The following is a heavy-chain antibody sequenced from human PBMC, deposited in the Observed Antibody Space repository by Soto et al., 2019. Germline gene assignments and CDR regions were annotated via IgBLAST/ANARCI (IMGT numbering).Heavy chain of an antibody. J-gene: IGHJ5*02. CDR1: GGAISTIA. Sequence: ASVKVSCKASGGAISTIAITWVRRAPGQGLEWMGAFIPSFGTAIYAQKFQGRVTISADESTSSAYMDLSSLRSDDTAVYYCTRAQFRYTGTYVAADWFDPWGQGTLVTVSS. CDR3: TRAQFRYTGTYVAADWFDP. CDR2: FIPSFGTA. V-gene: IGHV1-69*13. D-gene: IGHD1-26*01.